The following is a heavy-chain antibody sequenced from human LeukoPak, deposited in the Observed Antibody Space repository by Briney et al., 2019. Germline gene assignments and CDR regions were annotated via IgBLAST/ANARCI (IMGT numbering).Heavy chain of an antibody. D-gene: IGHD2-21*01. Sequence: ASVKVSCKASGYTFTPYGIRWVRLAPGQGLEWMGWISAYNGNTYYAQKFQGRVTMTTDTSTRTAYMELRSLSSDDTAVYYCTRDERAYCGRTGNCPHFDYWGQGTLVTVSS. CDR3: TRDERAYCGRTGNCPHFDY. CDR1: GYTFTPYG. J-gene: IGHJ4*02. CDR2: ISAYNGNT. V-gene: IGHV1-18*01.